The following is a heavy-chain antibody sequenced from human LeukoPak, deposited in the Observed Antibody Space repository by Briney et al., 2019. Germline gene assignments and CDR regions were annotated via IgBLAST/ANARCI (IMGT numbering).Heavy chain of an antibody. CDR2: IYYSGST. J-gene: IGHJ4*02. Sequence: SETLSLTCTVSGGSISSSSYYWGWIRQPPGKGLEWIGSIYYSGSTYYNPSLKSRVTISVDTSKNQFSLELSSVTAADTAVYYCARDPYGSALETRDWGQGTLVTVSS. CDR1: GGSISSSSYY. V-gene: IGHV4-39*07. D-gene: IGHD3-10*01. CDR3: ARDPYGSALETRD.